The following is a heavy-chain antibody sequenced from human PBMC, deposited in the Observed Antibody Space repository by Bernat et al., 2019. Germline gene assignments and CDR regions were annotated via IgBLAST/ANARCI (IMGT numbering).Heavy chain of an antibody. Sequence: QVQLVESGGGVVQPGRSLRLSCAASGFTFSSYGMHWVRQAPGKGLDWVAVIWYDGSNKYYADSVKGRFTISRDNSKNTLYLQVNSRRAEDTAVYYWERNPIAAAGGYGMDVWGQGTTVTVSS. J-gene: IGHJ6*02. CDR2: IWYDGSNK. V-gene: IGHV3-33*01. CDR3: ERNPIAAAGGYGMDV. CDR1: GFTFSSYG. D-gene: IGHD6-13*01.